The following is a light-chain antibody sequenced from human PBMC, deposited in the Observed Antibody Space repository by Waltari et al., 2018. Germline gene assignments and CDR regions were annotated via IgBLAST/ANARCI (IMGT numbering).Light chain of an antibody. CDR3: QQYNNWRT. Sequence: EVLMTQSPATLSVSPGERATLSCRASQSISRNLAWYQQKPGQAPRLLIYRASTRAPGIPARFSGSGSGTEFTLSISSLQSEDFAVYYCQQYNNWRTFGQGTKLEIK. CDR2: RAS. V-gene: IGKV3-15*01. CDR1: QSISRN. J-gene: IGKJ2*01.